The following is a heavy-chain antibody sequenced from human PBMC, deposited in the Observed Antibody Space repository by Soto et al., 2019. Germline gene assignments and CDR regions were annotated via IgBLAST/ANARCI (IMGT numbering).Heavy chain of an antibody. D-gene: IGHD5-12*01. CDR3: AKGDNLGPKTGYAFDP. V-gene: IGHV6-1*01. CDR1: GDSVSSNTAS. CDR2: TYFRSKWYN. Sequence: SETLSLTCAISGDSVSSNTASWNWIRQSPSRGLEWLGRTYFRSKWYNDYAVSVKSRIIINPDTSNNQFSLQLNSVTPEDTAVYFCAKGDNLGPKTGYAFDPWGQGIMVTVS. J-gene: IGHJ5*02.